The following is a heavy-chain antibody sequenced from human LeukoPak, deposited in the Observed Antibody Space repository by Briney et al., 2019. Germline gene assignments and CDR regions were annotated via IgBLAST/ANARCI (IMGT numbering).Heavy chain of an antibody. CDR3: ARRGYSYGYAATPRSVWFDP. D-gene: IGHD5-18*01. V-gene: IGHV4-39*01. CDR2: IYYSGST. J-gene: IGHJ5*02. CDR1: GGSISSSRYY. Sequence: SETLSLTCTVSGGSISSSRYYWGWIRQPPGKGLEWIGSIYYSGSTYYNPSLKSRVTISVDTSKNQFSLKLSSVTAADTAVYYCARRGYSYGYAATPRSVWFDPWGQGTLVTVSS.